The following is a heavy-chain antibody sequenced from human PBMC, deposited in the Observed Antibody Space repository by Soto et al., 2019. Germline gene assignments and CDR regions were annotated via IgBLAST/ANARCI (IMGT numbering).Heavy chain of an antibody. CDR2: INHSGST. D-gene: IGHD5-12*01. Sequence: PSETLSLTCAVYGGSFSGYYWSWIRQPPGKGLEWIGEINHSGSTNYNPSLKSRVTISVDTSKNQFSLKLSSVTAADTAVYYCARGVYRDGYNNNRTQEGPSGYGGKGTLVTVS. J-gene: IGHJ4*02. CDR3: ARGVYRDGYNNNRTQEGPSGY. CDR1: GGSFSGYY. V-gene: IGHV4-34*01.